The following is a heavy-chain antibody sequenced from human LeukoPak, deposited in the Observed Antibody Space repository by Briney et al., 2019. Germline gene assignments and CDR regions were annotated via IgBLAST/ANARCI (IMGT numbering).Heavy chain of an antibody. CDR2: INHSGST. Sequence: SETLSLTCAVYGGSFSGYYWSWIRQPPGKGLEWIGEINHSGSTNYNPSLKSRVTISVDTSKNQFSLKLSSVTAADTAVYYCARGRRRLYYYYMDVWGKGTTVTVSS. J-gene: IGHJ6*03. CDR3: ARGRRRLYYYYMDV. V-gene: IGHV4-34*01. CDR1: GGSFSGYY.